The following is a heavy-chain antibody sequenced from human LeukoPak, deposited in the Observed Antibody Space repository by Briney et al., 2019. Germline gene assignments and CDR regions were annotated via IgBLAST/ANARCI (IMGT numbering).Heavy chain of an antibody. CDR3: ASGTGSHRTPYYYMGV. Sequence: GGSLRLSCAASGFTVNSNYMSWVRQAPGKGVEWVSVIYSGGSTYYADSVKGRFTISRDNSKNTLYLQMNSLRAEDTAVYYCASGTGSHRTPYYYMGVWGTGTTVTVSS. V-gene: IGHV3-53*01. D-gene: IGHD3-10*01. CDR1: GFTVNSNY. CDR2: IYSGGST. J-gene: IGHJ6*03.